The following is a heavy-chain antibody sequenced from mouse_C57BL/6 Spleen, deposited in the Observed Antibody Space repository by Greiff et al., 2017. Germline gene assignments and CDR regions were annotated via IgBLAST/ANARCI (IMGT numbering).Heavy chain of an antibody. D-gene: IGHD1-1*01. J-gene: IGHJ2*01. CDR2: FYPGSGSI. V-gene: IGHV1-62-2*01. CDR1: GYTFTEYT. Sequence: QVQLQQSGAELVKPGASVKLSCKASGYTFTEYTIHWVKQRSGQGLEWIGWFYPGSGSIKYNEKFKDKATLTADKSSSTVYMELSRLTSEDSAVYFCARHEDYGSSYGGYFDYWGQGTTLTVSS. CDR3: ARHEDYGSSYGGYFDY.